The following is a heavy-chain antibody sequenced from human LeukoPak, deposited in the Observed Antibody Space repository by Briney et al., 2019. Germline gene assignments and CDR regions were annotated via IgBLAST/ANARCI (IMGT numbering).Heavy chain of an antibody. CDR1: GFTFSNSW. D-gene: IGHD4-23*01. CDR3: AKERKLLPFDC. CDR2: VQHIGGET. Sequence: GGSLRLSCAGSGFTFSNSWMGWVRQAPGKGLEWVANVQHIGGETYYVDSVKGRFTVSRDNSKNTLYLQMNSLRPEDTAVYYCAKERKLLPFDCWGQGTLVTVSS. J-gene: IGHJ4*02. V-gene: IGHV3-7*01.